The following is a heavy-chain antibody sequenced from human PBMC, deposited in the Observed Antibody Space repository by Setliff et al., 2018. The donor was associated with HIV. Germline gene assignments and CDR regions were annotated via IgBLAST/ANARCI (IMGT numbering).Heavy chain of an antibody. CDR2: IYYTGST. V-gene: IGHV4-39*01. CDR1: GGSITSGSYY. J-gene: IGHJ3*02. CDR3: ARQYLDWFCDPFDI. Sequence: KTSETLSLTCSVSGGSITSGSYYWIWIRQPAGKGLEWTGHIYYTGSTYYNPSLKSRVTISVDTSKNQFSMKLNSVTAADTAVYYCARQYLDWFCDPFDIWGQGILVTVSS. D-gene: IGHD3-9*01.